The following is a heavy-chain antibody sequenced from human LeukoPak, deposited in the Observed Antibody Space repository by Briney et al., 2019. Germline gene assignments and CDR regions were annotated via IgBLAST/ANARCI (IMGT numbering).Heavy chain of an antibody. CDR1: GFTFSSYA. CDR3: ARGTPSSSGWLYYGMDV. D-gene: IGHD6-19*01. Sequence: GRSLRLSCAASGFTFSSYAMPWVRQAPGKGLEWVAVISYDGSNKYYADSVKGRFTISRDNSKNTLYLQMNSLRAEDTAVYYCARGTPSSSGWLYYGMDVWGQGTTVTVSS. V-gene: IGHV3-30-3*01. J-gene: IGHJ6*02. CDR2: ISYDGSNK.